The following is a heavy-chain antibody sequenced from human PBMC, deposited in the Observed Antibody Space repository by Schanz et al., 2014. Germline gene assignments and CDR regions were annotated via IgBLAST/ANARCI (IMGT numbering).Heavy chain of an antibody. Sequence: QVQLVESGGGVVQFGRSLRLSCVASGFTFSSYGMHWVRQAPGKGLEWVAVIWYDENNKYYADSVKGRFTMSRDNSKNTLYLQMNRLRAEDTAVYYCARANYRRKINFDYWGRGTLVTVSS. CDR1: GFTFSSYG. CDR2: IWYDENNK. J-gene: IGHJ4*02. CDR3: ARANYRRKINFDY. D-gene: IGHD3-10*01. V-gene: IGHV3-33*01.